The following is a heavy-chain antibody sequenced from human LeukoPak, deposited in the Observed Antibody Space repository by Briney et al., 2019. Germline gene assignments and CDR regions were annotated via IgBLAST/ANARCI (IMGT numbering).Heavy chain of an antibody. CDR3: ARHGPSSGFYYVIDY. D-gene: IGHD3-22*01. J-gene: IGHJ4*02. V-gene: IGHV5-51*01. CDR1: GYSFTTYW. Sequence: GESLKISCKGSGYSFTTYWIGWVRQMPGKGLEWMGIIYPGDSDTRYSPSFQGQVTFLADKSINTAYLQWSSLKASDTAMYYCARHGPSSGFYYVIDYWGQGTLVTVSS. CDR2: IYPGDSDT.